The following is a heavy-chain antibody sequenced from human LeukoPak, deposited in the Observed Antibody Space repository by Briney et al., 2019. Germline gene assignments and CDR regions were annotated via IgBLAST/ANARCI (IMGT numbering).Heavy chain of an antibody. D-gene: IGHD4-17*01. J-gene: IGHJ3*02. CDR2: INAGNGNT. CDR3: ARETAVTQNDAFDI. V-gene: IGHV1-3*01. Sequence: ASVKVSCKASGYIFTSHTIHWVRQAPGQRLEWMGWINAGNGNTKYSQKFRDTVTITRDTFAYTAYMELSSLKSGDTAVYYCARETAVTQNDAFDIWGQGTVVIVSS. CDR1: GYIFTSHT.